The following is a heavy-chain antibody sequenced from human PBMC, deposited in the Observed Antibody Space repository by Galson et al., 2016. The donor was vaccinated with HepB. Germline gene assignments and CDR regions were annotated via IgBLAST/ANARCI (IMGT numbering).Heavy chain of an antibody. J-gene: IGHJ4*02. CDR1: GGTFSRYA. CDR2: IIHVFGTA. V-gene: IGHV1-69*13. D-gene: IGHD3-9*01. CDR3: ARGENDILTGPTFGFNY. Sequence: SAKVSCKASGGTFSRYAISWVRQAPGQGLEWMGGIIHVFGTAKYAQKFQGRVTITADESRSTAYMELNRLRSEDTAVYYCARGENDILTGPTFGFNYWGQGSLVTVSS.